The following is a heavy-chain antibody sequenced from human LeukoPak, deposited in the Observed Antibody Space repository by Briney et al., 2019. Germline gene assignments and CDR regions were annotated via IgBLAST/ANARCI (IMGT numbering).Heavy chain of an antibody. CDR3: ARDGSGGYYPYYYYGMDV. CDR2: TYYRSKWYN. CDR1: GDSVSSNSAA. V-gene: IGHV6-1*01. J-gene: IGHJ6*04. D-gene: IGHD3-10*01. Sequence: SQTLSLTCAISGDSVSSNSAAWNWIRQSPSRGLEWLGRTYYRSKWYNDYAVSVKSRITINPDTSKNQFSLQLNSVTPEDTAVYYCARDGSGGYYPYYYYGMDVWGKGTTVTVSS.